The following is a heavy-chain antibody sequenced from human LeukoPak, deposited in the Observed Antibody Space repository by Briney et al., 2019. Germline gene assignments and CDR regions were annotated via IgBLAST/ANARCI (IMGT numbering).Heavy chain of an antibody. CDR1: GGSISSSSYY. D-gene: IGHD4-17*01. CDR3: ARLATVTRAYYYYGMDV. V-gene: IGHV4-39*01. J-gene: IGHJ6*02. CDR2: IYYSGST. Sequence: SETLSLTCTVSGGSISSSSYYWGWIRQPPGKGLEWIGSIYYSGSTYYNPSLKSRVTISVDTSKNQFSLKLSSVTAADTAVYYGARLATVTRAYYYYGMDVWGQGTTVTVSS.